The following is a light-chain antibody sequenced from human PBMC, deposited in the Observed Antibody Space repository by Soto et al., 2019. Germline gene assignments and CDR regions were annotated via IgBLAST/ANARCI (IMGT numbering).Light chain of an antibody. V-gene: IGKV3-20*01. CDR1: QSVSSSY. J-gene: IGKJ1*01. CDR2: GAS. CDR3: QQYGTSPWT. Sequence: ESVLPPVSSSSPFSFRXIXDVCXRPSQSVSSSYLAWYQQKPGQAPRLLIYGASSRATGIPDRFSGSGSGTDFTLTISRLEPEDFAVYYCQQYGTSPWTFGQGTKVDIK.